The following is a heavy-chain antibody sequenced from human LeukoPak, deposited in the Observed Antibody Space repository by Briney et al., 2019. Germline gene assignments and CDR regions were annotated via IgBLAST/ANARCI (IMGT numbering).Heavy chain of an antibody. CDR3: ARPRAGYSVFDY. J-gene: IGHJ4*02. CDR1: GFTFSSYW. CDR2: TSSDGSTT. D-gene: IGHD6-13*01. Sequence: GGSLRLSCAASGFTFSSYWMHWVRQAPGKGLVWVSRTSSDGSTTTYADSVKGRFTIPRDNAKNTLYLQMNSLRAEDTAVYYCARPRAGYSVFDYWGQGTLVTVSS. V-gene: IGHV3-74*01.